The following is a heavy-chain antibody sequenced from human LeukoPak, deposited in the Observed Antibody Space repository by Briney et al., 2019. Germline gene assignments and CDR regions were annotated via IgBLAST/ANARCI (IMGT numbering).Heavy chain of an antibody. CDR3: ARGGYSSGWWEIDY. J-gene: IGHJ4*02. CDR1: GGSISSYY. D-gene: IGHD6-19*01. CDR2: IYTSGST. V-gene: IGHV4-4*07. Sequence: SETLSLTCTVSGGSISSYYWSWIRQPAGKGLEWIGRIYTSGSTNYNPSLKSRVTMSVGTSKNQFSLKLSSVTAADTAVYYCARGGYSSGWWEIDYWGQGTRVTVSS.